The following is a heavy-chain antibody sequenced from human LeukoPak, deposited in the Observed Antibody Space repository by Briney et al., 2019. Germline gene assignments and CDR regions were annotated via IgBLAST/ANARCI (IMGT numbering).Heavy chain of an antibody. V-gene: IGHV1-2*02. J-gene: IGHJ6*02. CDR1: GYTFTGYY. D-gene: IGHD3-10*01. CDR2: INPNSGGT. CDR3: ARDRVTMVRGVIITSAFTYYYGMDV. Sequence: GASVKVSCKASGYTFTGYYMHWVRQAPGQGLEWMGWINPNSGGTNYAQKFQGRVTMTRDTSISTAYMELSRLRSDGTAVYYCARDRVTMVRGVIITSAFTYYYGMDVWGQGTTVTVSS.